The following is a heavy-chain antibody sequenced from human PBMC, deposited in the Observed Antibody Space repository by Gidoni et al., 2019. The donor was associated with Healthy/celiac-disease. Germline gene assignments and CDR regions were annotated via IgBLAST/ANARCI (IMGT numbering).Heavy chain of an antibody. V-gene: IGHV3-23*01. CDR2: IGGSGGST. D-gene: IGHD4-17*01. J-gene: IGHJ5*02. CDR1: GFTFSSYA. CDR3: AKDSDSTVT. Sequence: EVQLLESGGGLVQPGGSLRLSCAASGFTFSSYAMRLGRQAPGKGLEWVSAIGGSGGSTYDADSVKGRFTISRDNSKNTLYLQMNSLRAEDTAVYYCAKDSDSTVTWGQGTLVTVSS.